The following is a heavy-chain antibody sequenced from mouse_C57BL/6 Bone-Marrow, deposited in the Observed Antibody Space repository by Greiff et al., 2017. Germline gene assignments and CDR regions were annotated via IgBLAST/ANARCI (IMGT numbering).Heavy chain of an antibody. CDR3: ARADCGSRERFAY. D-gene: IGHD1-1*01. CDR1: GYTFTSYW. CDR2: IHPNSGST. Sequence: QVQLQQPGAELVKPGASVKLSCKASGYTFTSYWMHWVKQRPGQGLEWIGMIHPNSGSTNYNEKFKSKATLTVDKSSSTAYMQLSSLTSEDSAVYYCARADCGSRERFAYWGQGTLVTVSA. J-gene: IGHJ3*01. V-gene: IGHV1-64*01.